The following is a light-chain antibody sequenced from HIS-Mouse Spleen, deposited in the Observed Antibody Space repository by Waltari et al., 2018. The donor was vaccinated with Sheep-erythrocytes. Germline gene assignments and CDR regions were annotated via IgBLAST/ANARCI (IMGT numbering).Light chain of an antibody. V-gene: IGLV2-23*01. Sequence: QSALTQPASVSGSPGQSIPISCTGTSSDVGSYNLVTCYQQHPGKAPKLMIYEGRKRPSGVSNRFSGSKSGNTASLTISGLQAEDEADYYCCSYAGSSTPWVFGGGTKLTVL. CDR3: CSYAGSSTPWV. CDR2: EGR. CDR1: SSDVGSYNL. J-gene: IGLJ3*02.